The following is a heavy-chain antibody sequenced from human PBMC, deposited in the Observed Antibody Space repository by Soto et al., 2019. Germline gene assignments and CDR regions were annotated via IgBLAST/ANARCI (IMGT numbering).Heavy chain of an antibody. CDR3: ARVSPLTYIAVAGTTVDY. Sequence: QVQLVQSGAEVKKPGSSVKVSCKASGGTFSSYAISWVRQAPGQGLEWMGGIIPIFGTANYAQKFQGRVTITADETTSTAYMELNSLRSEDTAVYYCARVSPLTYIAVAGTTVDYWGQGTLVTVSS. CDR1: GGTFSSYA. V-gene: IGHV1-69*01. J-gene: IGHJ4*02. CDR2: IIPIFGTA. D-gene: IGHD6-19*01.